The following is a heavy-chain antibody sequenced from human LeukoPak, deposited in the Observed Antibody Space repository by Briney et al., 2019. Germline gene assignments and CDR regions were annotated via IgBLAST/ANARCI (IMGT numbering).Heavy chain of an antibody. D-gene: IGHD2-15*01. J-gene: IGHJ4*02. CDR3: ARVSAATIDY. V-gene: IGHV4-59*01. CDR1: GGSISSYY. Sequence: SETLSLTCTVSGGSISSYYWSWIRQPPGKGLEWIGYIYYSGSTNYNPSLKSRVTISVDTSKNQFSLKLSSVTAADAAVYYCARVSAATIDYWGQGTLVTVSS. CDR2: IYYSGST.